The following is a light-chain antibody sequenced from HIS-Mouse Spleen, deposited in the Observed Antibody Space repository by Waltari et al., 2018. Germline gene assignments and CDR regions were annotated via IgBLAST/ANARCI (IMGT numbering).Light chain of an antibody. Sequence: QSALTQPPSASGSPGQSVTISCTGTSSDVGGYNYVSWYQQHPGKAPHLMIYEVSKRPSGVPDRFSGSKYGNTASLTVSGLQAEDEADYYCSSYAGSNNSLYVFGTGTKVTVL. V-gene: IGLV2-8*01. CDR2: EVS. CDR1: SSDVGGYNY. CDR3: SSYAGSNNSLYV. J-gene: IGLJ1*01.